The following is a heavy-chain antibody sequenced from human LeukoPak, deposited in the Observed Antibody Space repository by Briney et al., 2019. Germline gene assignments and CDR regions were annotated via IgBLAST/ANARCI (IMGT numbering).Heavy chain of an antibody. CDR1: GFTFSSYW. J-gene: IGHJ4*02. Sequence: GGSLRLSCAASGFTFSSYWVHWVRQAPGKGLVWVSRIASDGSTVYADSVKGRFTISRDNAKDTVYLQMNSLRVEDTAVYYCIGSGGWPGYWGQGTLVTVSS. D-gene: IGHD1-26*01. V-gene: IGHV3-74*01. CDR2: IASDGST. CDR3: IGSGGWPGY.